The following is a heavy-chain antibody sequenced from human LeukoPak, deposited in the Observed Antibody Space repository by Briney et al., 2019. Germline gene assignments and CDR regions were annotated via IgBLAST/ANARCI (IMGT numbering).Heavy chain of an antibody. CDR2: INTDGSST. CDR3: ARGDGMDV. CDR1: GFTFSSNW. V-gene: IGHV3-74*01. J-gene: IGHJ6*02. Sequence: GGSLRLSCAASGFTFSSNWTHWVRQAPGKGLVWVSRINTDGSSTSYSDSVKGRFTISRDNAKNSLYLQMNSLRAEDTAVYYCARGDGMDVWGQGTTVTVSS.